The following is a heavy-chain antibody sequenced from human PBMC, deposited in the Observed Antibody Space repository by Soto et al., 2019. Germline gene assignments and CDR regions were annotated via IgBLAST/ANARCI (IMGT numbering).Heavy chain of an antibody. J-gene: IGHJ5*02. CDR2: IYWDDDK. Sequence: QITLKESGPTLVKPTQTLTLTCTFSGFSLSTSGVGVGWIRQPPGKALEWLALIYWDDDKRYSPSLKSRLTNTKDTSKNQVVLTMTNMDPVDPAKYYCANSTTGTTGANWFAPWGQGTLVTVSS. V-gene: IGHV2-5*02. CDR3: ANSTTGTTGANWFAP. D-gene: IGHD1-1*01. CDR1: GFSLSTSGVG.